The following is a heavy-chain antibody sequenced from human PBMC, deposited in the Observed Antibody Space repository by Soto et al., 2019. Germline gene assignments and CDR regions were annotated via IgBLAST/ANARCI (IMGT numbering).Heavy chain of an antibody. Sequence: QVQLVESGGGVVQPGRSLRLSCAASGFTFSSYAMHWVRQAPGKGLEWVAVISYDGSNKYYADSVKGRFTISRDNSKNTLYLQMNSLRAEDTAVYYCARLQLWSYWGQGTLVTVSS. D-gene: IGHD5-18*01. CDR3: ARLQLWSY. V-gene: IGHV3-30-3*01. CDR1: GFTFSSYA. CDR2: ISYDGSNK. J-gene: IGHJ4*02.